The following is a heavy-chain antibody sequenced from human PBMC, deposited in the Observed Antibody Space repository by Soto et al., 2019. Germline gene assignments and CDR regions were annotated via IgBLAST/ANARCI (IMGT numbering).Heavy chain of an antibody. Sequence: ETLSLTCAVSGYSISSGYYWGWIRQPPGKELEWIGSIYHSGSTYYNPSLKSRVTISVDTSKNQFSLKLSSVNAADTAVYYCARSLPPATTFGVSPLDWGEGILVSVSS. V-gene: IGHV4-38-2*01. CDR1: GYSISSGYY. J-gene: IGHJ1*01. CDR2: IYHSGST. CDR3: ARSLPPATTFGVSPLD. D-gene: IGHD3-16*01.